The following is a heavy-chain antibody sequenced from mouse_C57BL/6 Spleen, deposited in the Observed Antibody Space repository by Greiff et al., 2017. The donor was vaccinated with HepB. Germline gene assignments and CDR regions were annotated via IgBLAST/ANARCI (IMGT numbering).Heavy chain of an antibody. V-gene: IGHV1-55*01. D-gene: IGHD1-2*01. CDR3: ARGDYGGRYFDY. Sequence: QVQLQQSGAELVKPGASVKMSCKASGYTFTSYWITWVKQRPGQGLEWIGDIYPGSGSTNYNEKFKSKATLTVDTSSSTAYMQLSSLTSEDSAVYYCARGDYGGRYFDYWGKGTTLTVAS. CDR2: IYPGSGST. CDR1: GYTFTSYW. J-gene: IGHJ2*01.